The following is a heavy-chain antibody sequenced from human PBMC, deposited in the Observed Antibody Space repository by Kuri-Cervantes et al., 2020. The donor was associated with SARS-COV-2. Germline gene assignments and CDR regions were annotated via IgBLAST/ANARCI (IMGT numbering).Heavy chain of an antibody. CDR1: GGTFSSYA. Sequence: SVKVSCKASGGTFSSYAISWVRQAPGQGLEWMGRIIPILGTANYAQKFQGRVTITADKSTSTAYMELSSLRSEDTAVYYCARGRGITMIVVGLDIWGQGTTVTVSS. V-gene: IGHV1-69*04. D-gene: IGHD3-22*01. CDR2: IIPILGTA. J-gene: IGHJ6*02. CDR3: ARGRGITMIVVGLDI.